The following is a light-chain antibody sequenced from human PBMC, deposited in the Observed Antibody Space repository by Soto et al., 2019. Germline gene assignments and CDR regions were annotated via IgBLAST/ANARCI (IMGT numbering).Light chain of an antibody. V-gene: IGLV2-14*01. Sequence: QSALTQPASVSGSPGQSITISCTGTSSDIGGYQYVSWYQQHPGEAPKLIIYEVDNRPSGVSNRFSGSKSDNTASLTISGLQTDDEADYYCSSYSGSSTPVLFGGGTKLTVL. J-gene: IGLJ2*01. CDR1: SSDIGGYQY. CDR2: EVD. CDR3: SSYSGSSTPVL.